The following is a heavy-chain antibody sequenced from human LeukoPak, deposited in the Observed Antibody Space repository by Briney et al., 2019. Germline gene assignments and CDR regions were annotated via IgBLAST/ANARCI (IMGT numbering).Heavy chain of an antibody. CDR3: ARDRYYDCRNLDAFDI. CDR1: GGTFSSYA. CDR2: IIPILGIA. V-gene: IGHV1-69*04. Sequence: SVKVSCKASGGTFSSYAISWVRQAPGQGLEWMGRIIPILGIANYAQKFQGRVTITADKSTSTAYMELSSLRSEDTAVYYCARDRYYDCRNLDAFDIWGQGTMVTVSS. D-gene: IGHD3-22*01. J-gene: IGHJ3*02.